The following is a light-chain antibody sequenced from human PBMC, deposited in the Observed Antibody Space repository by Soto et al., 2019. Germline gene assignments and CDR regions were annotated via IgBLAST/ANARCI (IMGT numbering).Light chain of an antibody. CDR1: QDIGNL. J-gene: IGKJ1*01. Sequence: DIQMSQSPSFVSAAVGDRVTLTCRASQDIGNLLVWYQQKPGKAPKLLIYAASSLQTGVPSRLSGSGSGTDFTLTISSLQPEDFATYYCQQSDRTPPTFGQGTKVDIK. CDR2: AAS. V-gene: IGKV1-12*01. CDR3: QQSDRTPPT.